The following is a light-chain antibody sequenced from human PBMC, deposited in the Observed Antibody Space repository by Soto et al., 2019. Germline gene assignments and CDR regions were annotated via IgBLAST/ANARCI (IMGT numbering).Light chain of an antibody. CDR3: QSYDNILSGPL. Sequence: QSVLTQPPSVSGAPGQRIPMSCTGSGSNVGASYDVHWYQVLPGAGPRLLIYKNNNRPSGVPDRFSGSKSGTSASLAITGLRAEDEADYYCQSYDNILSGPLFGGGTKLTVL. CDR2: KNN. CDR1: GSNVGASYD. J-gene: IGLJ3*02. V-gene: IGLV1-40*01.